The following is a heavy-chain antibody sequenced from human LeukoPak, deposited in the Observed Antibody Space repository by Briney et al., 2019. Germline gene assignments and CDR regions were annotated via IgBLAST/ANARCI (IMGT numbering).Heavy chain of an antibody. CDR2: IYYSGST. D-gene: IGHD6-13*01. Sequence: SETLSLTCTVSGGSISSYYWSWIRQPPGKGLEWVGYIYYSGSTNYNPSLKSRVTISVDTSKNQFSLQLSSVTAADAAVYYCARGGPTRYSSSWFKIDYWGQGTLVTVSS. J-gene: IGHJ4*02. CDR3: ARGGPTRYSSSWFKIDY. V-gene: IGHV4-59*01. CDR1: GGSISSYY.